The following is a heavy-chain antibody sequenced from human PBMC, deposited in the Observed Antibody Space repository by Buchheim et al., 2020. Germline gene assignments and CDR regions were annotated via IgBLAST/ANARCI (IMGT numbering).Heavy chain of an antibody. CDR1: GGSISSGDYY. V-gene: IGHV4-30-4*01. J-gene: IGHJ5*02. CDR3: ARYPSYYGLYNWFDP. D-gene: IGHD1-26*01. Sequence: QVQLQESGPGLVKPSQTLSLTCTVSGGSISSGDYYWSWIRQPQGKGLEWIGYIYYSGSTSYTPSLKSRVTISLPQSNNPLSLKLSSVTAADTAVYYCARYPSYYGLYNWFDPWGQGTL. CDR2: IYYSGST.